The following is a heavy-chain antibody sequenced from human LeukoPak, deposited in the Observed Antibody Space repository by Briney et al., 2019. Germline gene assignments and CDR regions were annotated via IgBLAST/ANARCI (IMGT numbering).Heavy chain of an antibody. D-gene: IGHD3-10*01. CDR3: ARDPTEGFEELLSPPDY. CDR1: VLVFDVYG. CDR2: VTWKGDRT. V-gene: IGHV3-20*04. J-gene: IGHJ4*02. Sequence: VRSLSLSRAPSVLVFDVYGMSWVRQAPRKGPEWVSGVTWKGDRTGYADSSKGQFTISRDRAKKSLYLQMNSLRAEDTALYYCARDPTEGFEELLSPPDYWGQGTLVTVSS.